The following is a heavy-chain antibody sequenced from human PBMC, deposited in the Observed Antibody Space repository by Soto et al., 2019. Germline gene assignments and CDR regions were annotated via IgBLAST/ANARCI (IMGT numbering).Heavy chain of an antibody. CDR3: ARDRVLESIGGFVATIYYYYGMDV. Sequence: GGSLRLSCAASGFTFSSYSMNWVRQAPGKGLEWVSSISSSSSYIYYADSVKGRFTISRDNAKNSLYLQMNSLRAEDTAVYYCARDRVLESIGGFVATIYYYYGMDVWGQGTTVTVSS. J-gene: IGHJ6*02. CDR2: ISSSSSYI. CDR1: GFTFSSYS. D-gene: IGHD5-12*01. V-gene: IGHV3-21*01.